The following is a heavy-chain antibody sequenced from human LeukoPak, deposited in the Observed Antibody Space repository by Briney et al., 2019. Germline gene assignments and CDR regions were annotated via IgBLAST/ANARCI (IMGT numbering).Heavy chain of an antibody. J-gene: IGHJ3*02. V-gene: IGHV1-46*01. CDR1: GYTFTKSY. CDR2: INPGGDNT. Sequence: GASVKVSCKASGYTFTKSYIQWVRQAPGQRLEWMGLINPGGDNTKYAQNFQGRVTMTSDTSARTVYMELSSLSSEDTAIYYCARIRDGYNDAYDIWGQGTVVTVPS. CDR3: ARIRDGYNDAYDI. D-gene: IGHD5-24*01.